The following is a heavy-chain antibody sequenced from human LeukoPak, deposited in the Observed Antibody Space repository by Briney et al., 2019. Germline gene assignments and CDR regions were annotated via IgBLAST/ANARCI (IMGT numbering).Heavy chain of an antibody. D-gene: IGHD2-15*01. Sequence: KASETLSLTCTVSGGSISSYYWSWIRQPPGKGLEWIGYIYYSGSTYYNPSLKSRVTISVDTSKNQFSLTLSSVTAADTAVYFCARLYCSGGACPIDYWGQGTLVTVSS. V-gene: IGHV4-59*08. CDR1: GGSISSYY. CDR2: IYYSGST. CDR3: ARLYCSGGACPIDY. J-gene: IGHJ4*02.